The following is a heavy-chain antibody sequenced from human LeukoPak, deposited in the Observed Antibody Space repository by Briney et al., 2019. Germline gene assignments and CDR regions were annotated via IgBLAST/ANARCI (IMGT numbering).Heavy chain of an antibody. D-gene: IGHD4-17*01. CDR3: ARARWTSTVTTYYLDY. CDR2: INAGTGKT. Sequence: ASVKVSCKTSGYTFTDYAVQWVRQAPGQRLEWMGWINAGTGKTKYSQKFQDRVTITRDTSATTAYLDLNSLRSEDTAVCYCARARWTSTVTTYYLDYWGQGTLVTVSS. V-gene: IGHV1-3*01. CDR1: GYTFTDYA. J-gene: IGHJ4*02.